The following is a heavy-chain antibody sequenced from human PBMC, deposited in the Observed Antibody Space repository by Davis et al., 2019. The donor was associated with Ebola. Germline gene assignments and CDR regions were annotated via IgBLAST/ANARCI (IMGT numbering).Heavy chain of an antibody. CDR2: ISYDGSNK. Sequence: GESLKISCAASGFTFSSYAMHWVRQAPGKGLEWVAVISYDGSNKYYADSVKGRFTISRDNSKNTLYLQMNSLRAEDTAVSYCARENQAVLWAFDIWGQGTMVTVSS. V-gene: IGHV3-30-3*01. CDR1: GFTFSSYA. D-gene: IGHD1-14*01. CDR3: ARENQAVLWAFDI. J-gene: IGHJ3*02.